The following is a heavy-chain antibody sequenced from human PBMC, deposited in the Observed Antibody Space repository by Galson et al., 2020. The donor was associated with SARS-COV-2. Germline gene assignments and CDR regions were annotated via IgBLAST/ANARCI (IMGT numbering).Heavy chain of an antibody. CDR1: SDSISSGGYY. CDR3: ARDGGYGSGTYYLPY. Sequence: SETLSLTCTVSSDSISSGGYYWSRIRQHPEKGLEWVGYIFYSGSTNYNPSLKSRVTVSVDTSKNQFSLKLSSVTAADTAVYYCARDGGYGSGTYYLPYWGQGTLVTVSS. D-gene: IGHD3-10*01. CDR2: IFYSGST. V-gene: IGHV4-31*03. J-gene: IGHJ4*02.